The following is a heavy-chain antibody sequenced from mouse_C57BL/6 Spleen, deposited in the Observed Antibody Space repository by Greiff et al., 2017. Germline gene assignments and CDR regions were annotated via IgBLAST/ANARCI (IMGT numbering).Heavy chain of an antibody. Sequence: VQLQQPGAELVMPGASVKLSCKASGYTFTSYWMHWVKQRPGQGLEWIGEIDPSDSYTNYNQKFKGKSTLTVDKSSSTAYMQLSSLTSEDSAVYYCARSYYRSNGGFAYWGQGTLVTVSA. D-gene: IGHD1-1*01. V-gene: IGHV1-69*01. CDR2: IDPSDSYT. CDR1: GYTFTSYW. CDR3: ARSYYRSNGGFAY. J-gene: IGHJ3*01.